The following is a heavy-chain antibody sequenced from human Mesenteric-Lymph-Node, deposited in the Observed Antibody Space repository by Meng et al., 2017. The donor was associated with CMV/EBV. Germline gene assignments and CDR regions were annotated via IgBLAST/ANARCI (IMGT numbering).Heavy chain of an antibody. CDR1: GYTFTNSY. CDR3: AGKHSSSNYYYYGMDV. D-gene: IGHD6-6*01. V-gene: IGHV1-69*05. Sequence: SVKVSCKASGYTFTNSYIHWVRQAPGQGLEWMGGIIPIFGTANYAQKFQGRVTITTDESTSSAYMELSSLRSEDTAVYYCAGKHSSSNYYYYGMDVWGQGTTVTVSS. CDR2: IIPIFGTA. J-gene: IGHJ6*02.